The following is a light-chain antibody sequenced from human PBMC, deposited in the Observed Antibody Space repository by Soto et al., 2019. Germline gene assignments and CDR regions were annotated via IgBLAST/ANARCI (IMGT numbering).Light chain of an antibody. Sequence: DIQMTQSPRYVSASVGDRVTITCRASQGLSSWLAWYQQKPGEAPKLLIYAASRLQGGVPSRFSGSGSGTDFTLTIRGLQPEDFATYYCQQANSFPFTFGPGNKVDVK. J-gene: IGKJ3*01. CDR3: QQANSFPFT. CDR2: AAS. CDR1: QGLSSW. V-gene: IGKV1D-12*01.